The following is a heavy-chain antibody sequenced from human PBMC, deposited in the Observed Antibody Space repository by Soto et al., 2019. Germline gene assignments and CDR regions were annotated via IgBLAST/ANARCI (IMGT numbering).Heavy chain of an antibody. CDR2: IYYSGST. CDR3: ARFRSSEKPMDV. J-gene: IGHJ6*02. Sequence: SETLSLTCTVSGGSISSYYWSWIRQPPGKGLEWIGYIYYSGSTNYNPSLKSRVTISVDTSKNQFSLKLSSVTAADTAVYYCARFRSSEKPMDVWGQGTTVTVSS. V-gene: IGHV4-59*01. CDR1: GGSISSYY. D-gene: IGHD3-10*01.